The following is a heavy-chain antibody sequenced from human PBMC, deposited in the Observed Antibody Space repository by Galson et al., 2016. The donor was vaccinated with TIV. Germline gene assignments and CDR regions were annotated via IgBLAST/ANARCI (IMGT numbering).Heavy chain of an antibody. CDR3: AKDQGQVGNYFGHAFDI. J-gene: IGHJ3*02. D-gene: IGHD1-7*01. V-gene: IGHV3-30*02. Sequence: SLRLSCAASGLSFSGHGMHWVRKAPGKGLEWVACIENDGSNKYYPDSMKGRFTVSRENSKNTLYLHMNSLRPEDKAIYYCAKDQGQVGNYFGHAFDIWGQGTMVTVSS. CDR1: GLSFSGHG. CDR2: IENDGSNK.